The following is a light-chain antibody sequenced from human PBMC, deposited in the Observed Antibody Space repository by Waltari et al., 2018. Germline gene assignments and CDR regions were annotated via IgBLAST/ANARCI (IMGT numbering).Light chain of an antibody. V-gene: IGKV3-11*01. Sequence: VLTQSPAPLPSSPGEGATLSCRASQSTNRNLAWYQPKPGQAPRLLMYYASNRATGLPDCCSGGGSGTDFTRPITRLEPEDVAVYYCQPRTDGLTFGQGTRLEIK. CDR3: QPRTDGLT. CDR1: QSTNRN. J-gene: IGKJ5*01. CDR2: YAS.